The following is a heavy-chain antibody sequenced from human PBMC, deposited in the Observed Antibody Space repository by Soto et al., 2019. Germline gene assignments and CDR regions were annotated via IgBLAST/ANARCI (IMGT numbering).Heavy chain of an antibody. Sequence: QVQLQESGPGLVKPSQTLSLTCTVSGGSISSGDYYWSWIRQPPGKGLEWIGYIYYSGSTYYNPSLKSXVTSSXXTSKNQFSLKLSSVTAADTAVYYCARDRDEDGMDVWGQGTTVTVSS. CDR3: ARDRDEDGMDV. J-gene: IGHJ6*02. CDR1: GGSISSGDYY. CDR2: IYYSGST. V-gene: IGHV4-30-4*01.